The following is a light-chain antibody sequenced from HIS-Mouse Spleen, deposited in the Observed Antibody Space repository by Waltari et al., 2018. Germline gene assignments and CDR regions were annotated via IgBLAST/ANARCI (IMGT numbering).Light chain of an antibody. CDR2: EDS. J-gene: IGLJ2*01. CDR1: ALLKKY. V-gene: IGLV3-10*01. Sequence: SYELTQPPPASVSPGQTARITCSGEALLKKYAYWYQQKSGEAPVLVIYEDSKRPSGIPERFSGSRSGTMATLTISVAQVEDEADYYCYSTDSSGNHRVFGGGTKLTVL. CDR3: YSTDSSGNHRV.